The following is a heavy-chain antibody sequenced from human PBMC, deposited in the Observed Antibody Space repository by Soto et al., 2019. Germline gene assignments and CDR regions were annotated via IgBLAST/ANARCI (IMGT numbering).Heavy chain of an antibody. D-gene: IGHD2-2*01. CDR2: IIPIFGTA. J-gene: IGHJ6*01. CDR1: GGTFSSYA. V-gene: IGHV1-69*06. Sequence: SLQVSCKASGGTFSSYAISWVRQAPGQGLEWMGGIIPIFGTANYAQKFQGRVTITADKSTSTAYMELSSLRSEDTAVYYCARGGYQLQLYYYYGMDGWGHGTTVPVAS. CDR3: ARGGYQLQLYYYYGMDG.